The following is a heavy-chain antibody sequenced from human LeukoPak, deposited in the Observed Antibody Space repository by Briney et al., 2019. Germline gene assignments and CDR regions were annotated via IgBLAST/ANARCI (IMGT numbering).Heavy chain of an antibody. V-gene: IGHV3-23*01. Sequence: GGSLRLSCSASGFTFNNYGMSWVRQAPGKGLEWVSAISGSGGSTYYADSVKGRFTISRDNSKNTLYLQMNSLRAEDTAVYYCAKVSWYSSVYYFDYWGQGTLVTVSS. J-gene: IGHJ4*02. CDR1: GFTFNNYG. D-gene: IGHD6-19*01. CDR3: AKVSWYSSVYYFDY. CDR2: ISGSGGST.